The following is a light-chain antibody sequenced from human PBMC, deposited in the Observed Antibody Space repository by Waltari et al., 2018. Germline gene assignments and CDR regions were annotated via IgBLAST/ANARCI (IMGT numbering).Light chain of an antibody. CDR2: DAS. CDR3: QKYGSLPAT. V-gene: IGKV3-20*01. Sequence: EIMLTQSPGTLSLSPGERATLYCRASQSISKYLAWYQHKPGQPPRLLIDDASSSATGITARFSGSGSGTDFSLTISRLEPEDFAVYYCQKYGSLPATFGQGTKVEIK. CDR1: QSISKY. J-gene: IGKJ1*01.